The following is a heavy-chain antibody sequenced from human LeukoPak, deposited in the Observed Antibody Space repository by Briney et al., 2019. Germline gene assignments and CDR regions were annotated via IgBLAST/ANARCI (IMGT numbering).Heavy chain of an antibody. J-gene: IGHJ4*02. D-gene: IGHD3-22*01. CDR1: GFSFFDYY. Sequence: PGGSLRLSCAAPGFSFFDYYMSWIRQAPGKGLEWVSYVSIFTSYTNYADSVKGRFTFSRDNSKNTLYLQMNSLRAEDTAVYYCAKGSYDSSGYYSFDSWGQGTLVTVSS. CDR3: AKGSYDSSGYYSFDS. CDR2: VSIFTSYT. V-gene: IGHV3-11*05.